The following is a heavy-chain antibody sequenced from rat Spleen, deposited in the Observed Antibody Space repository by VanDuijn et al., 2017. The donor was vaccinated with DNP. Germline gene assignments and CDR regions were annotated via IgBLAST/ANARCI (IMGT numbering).Heavy chain of an antibody. D-gene: IGHD1-9*01. CDR1: GFSLTSYT. J-gene: IGHJ4*01. Sequence: QVQLKESGPGLVQPSQTLSLTCTVSGFSLTSYTVSWVRQPPGKGLEWIAAMSSGGSRYYNSALNSRLSISRDTSKSKVFLKMNSLQTEDTAMYFCARYYGYNYYAMDAWGQGTSVTVSS. CDR3: ARYYGYNYYAMDA. V-gene: IGHV2-6*01. CDR2: MSSGGSR.